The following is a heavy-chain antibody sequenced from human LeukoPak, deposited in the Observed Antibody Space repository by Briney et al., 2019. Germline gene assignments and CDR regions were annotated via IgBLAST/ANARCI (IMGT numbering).Heavy chain of an antibody. D-gene: IGHD6-13*01. Sequence: ASVKVSCKASGYTFTSYDINWVRQATGQGLEWMGWMNPNSGNTGYAQKFQGRVTITADESTSTAYMELSSLRSEDTAVYYCASYRGYSSSYFDYWGQGTLVTVSS. CDR1: GYTFTSYD. CDR3: ASYRGYSSSYFDY. CDR2: MNPNSGNT. J-gene: IGHJ4*02. V-gene: IGHV1-8*03.